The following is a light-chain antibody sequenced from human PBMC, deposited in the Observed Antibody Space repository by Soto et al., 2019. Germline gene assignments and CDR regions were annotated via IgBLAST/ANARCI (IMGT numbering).Light chain of an antibody. Sequence: ELVLIQSPVKLSLSLGESVTLSCTASQSVSSSSLAWYQQKPGQANRLLIYGASSRATGIPDRFSGSGSGTDFTLTISRLEPEESAVYYCKQYGSSPITVGKGTRVDIK. CDR1: QSVSSSS. J-gene: IGKJ5*01. CDR2: GAS. CDR3: KQYGSSPIT. V-gene: IGKV3-20*01.